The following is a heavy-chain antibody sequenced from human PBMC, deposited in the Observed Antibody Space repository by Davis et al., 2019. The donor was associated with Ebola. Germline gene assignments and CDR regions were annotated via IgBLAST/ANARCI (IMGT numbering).Heavy chain of an antibody. Sequence: AASVKVSCKASGYTFTSYGISWVRQAPGQGLEWMGWISAYNGNTKYAQKFQGRVTITADESTSTAYMELSSLRSEDTAVYYCAREGDYGGPLVLLDGMDVWGKGTTVTVSS. D-gene: IGHD4-23*01. V-gene: IGHV1-18*01. J-gene: IGHJ6*04. CDR1: GYTFTSYG. CDR2: ISAYNGNT. CDR3: AREGDYGGPLVLLDGMDV.